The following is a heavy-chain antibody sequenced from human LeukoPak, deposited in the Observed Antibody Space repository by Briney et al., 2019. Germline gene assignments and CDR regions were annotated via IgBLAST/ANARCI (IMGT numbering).Heavy chain of an antibody. CDR2: IKQDGSEK. V-gene: IGHV3-7*04. CDR3: ARIDSGYGRGFDY. D-gene: IGHD5-12*01. CDR1: GFTFSSYW. J-gene: IGHJ4*02. Sequence: PGGSLRLSCAASGFTFSSYWMSWVRQAPGKRLEWVANIKQDGSEKYYLDSVKGRFTISRDNAKNSLYLQMNSLRAEDTAVYYCARIDSGYGRGFDYWGQGTLVTVSS.